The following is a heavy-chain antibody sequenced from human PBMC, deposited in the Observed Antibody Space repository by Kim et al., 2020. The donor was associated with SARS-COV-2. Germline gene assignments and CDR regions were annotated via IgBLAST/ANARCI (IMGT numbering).Heavy chain of an antibody. Sequence: SETLSLTCTVSGGSITRYYWSWIRQPPGKGPEWIGHIYYSGSTNYNPSLKSRVTISVDTSKNQFSLKLRSVTAADTAVYYCAREGYDMWTGYHLDSWGQG. CDR2: IYYSGST. CDR3: AREGYDMWTGYHLDS. D-gene: IGHD3-9*01. V-gene: IGHV4-59*12. J-gene: IGHJ4*02. CDR1: GGSITRYY.